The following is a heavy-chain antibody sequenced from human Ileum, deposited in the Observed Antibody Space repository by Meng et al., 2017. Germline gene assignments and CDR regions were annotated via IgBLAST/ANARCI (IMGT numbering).Heavy chain of an antibody. CDR2: FHHSGTT. J-gene: IGHJ4*01. Sequence: SETLSLTCTVSGFSINTNYYWGWLRQPPGKGLEWIGNFHHSGTTNYNPSLKSRVTISVDTSKNQFSLKLNSVSAADTAVYYCTRASVWYSGGYWGQGTLVTVAS. V-gene: IGHV4-38-2*02. CDR1: GFSINTNYY. CDR3: TRASVWYSGGY. D-gene: IGHD1-26*01.